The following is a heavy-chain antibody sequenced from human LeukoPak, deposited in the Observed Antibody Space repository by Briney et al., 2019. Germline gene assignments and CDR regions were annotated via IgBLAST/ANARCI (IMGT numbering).Heavy chain of an antibody. CDR3: ATYTSSYFDY. CDR2: AAGRGGAT. J-gene: IGHJ4*02. CDR1: GFTFSDYA. V-gene: IGHV3-23*01. Sequence: PGGSLRLSCAASGFTFSDYAMNWVRQAPGRGLEWVAHAAGRGGATYYADSVKGRFTISRDNSKNTLYLQMNSLRAEDTAVYYCATYTSSYFDYWGQGTLVTVSS. D-gene: IGHD2-2*01.